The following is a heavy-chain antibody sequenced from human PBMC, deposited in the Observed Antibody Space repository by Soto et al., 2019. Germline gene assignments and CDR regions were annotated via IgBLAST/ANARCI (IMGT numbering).Heavy chain of an antibody. CDR1: GFTFSSYG. CDR3: AKVSEQLAKKYYFDY. Sequence: QVQLVESGGGVAQPGRSLRLSCAASGFTFSSYGMHWVRQAPGKGLEWVAVISYDGSNKYYADSVKGRFTISRDNSKNTLYLQMNSLRAEDTAVYYCAKVSEQLAKKYYFDYWGQGTLVTVSS. V-gene: IGHV3-30*18. J-gene: IGHJ4*02. D-gene: IGHD6-6*01. CDR2: ISYDGSNK.